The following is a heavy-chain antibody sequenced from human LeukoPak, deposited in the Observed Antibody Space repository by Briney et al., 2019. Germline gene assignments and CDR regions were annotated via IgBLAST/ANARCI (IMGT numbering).Heavy chain of an antibody. J-gene: IGHJ5*02. Sequence: VASVNVSCKPSRYTFTSYDINWVRQATRQGHEWMGWMYLNRGDTGYPQQSQVRATFTRNTAISPAYTEPGRLRPEDPAVYYGARGRGSSWYRWFDPWGQGTLVTVSS. V-gene: IGHV1-8*03. CDR2: MYLNRGDT. CDR3: ARGRGSSWYRWFDP. D-gene: IGHD6-13*01. CDR1: RYTFTSYD.